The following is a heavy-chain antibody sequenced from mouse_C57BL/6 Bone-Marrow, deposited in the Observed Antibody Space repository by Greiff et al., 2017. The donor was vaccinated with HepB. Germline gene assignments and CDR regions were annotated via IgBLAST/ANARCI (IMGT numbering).Heavy chain of an antibody. D-gene: IGHD2-3*01. CDR2: IYPGGGYT. Sequence: VQLQESGAELVRPATSVKMSCKASGYTFTNYWIGWAKQRPGHGLEWIGDIYPGGGYTNYNEKFKGKATLTADKSSSTAYMQFSSLTSEDSAIYYCARLDGYYGDYWGQGTTLTVSS. V-gene: IGHV1-63*01. J-gene: IGHJ2*01. CDR3: ARLDGYYGDY. CDR1: GYTFTNYW.